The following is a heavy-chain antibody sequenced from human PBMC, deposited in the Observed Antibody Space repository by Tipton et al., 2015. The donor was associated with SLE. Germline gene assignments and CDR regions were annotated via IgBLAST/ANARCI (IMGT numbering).Heavy chain of an antibody. Sequence: TLSLICTVSGGSISSSSYYWGWIRQPPGKGLEWIGSIYYSGSTYYNPSLKSRVTISVDTSKNQFSLKLSSVTAADTAVYYCARRWGIAALSGYFDLWGRGTLVTVSS. CDR2: IYYSGST. CDR1: GGSISSSSYY. V-gene: IGHV4-39*01. D-gene: IGHD6-6*01. J-gene: IGHJ2*01. CDR3: ARRWGIAALSGYFDL.